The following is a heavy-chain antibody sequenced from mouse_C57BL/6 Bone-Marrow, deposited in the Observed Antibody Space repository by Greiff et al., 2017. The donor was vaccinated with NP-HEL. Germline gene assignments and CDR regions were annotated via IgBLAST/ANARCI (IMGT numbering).Heavy chain of an antibody. Sequence: EVKLMESGAELVRPGASVKLSCTASGFNIKDDYMHWVKQRPEQGLEWIGWIDPENGDTEYASKFQGKATITADTSSNTAYLQLSSLTSEDTAVYYCTDYGPPMDYWGQGTSVTVSS. CDR3: TDYGPPMDY. D-gene: IGHD1-1*01. J-gene: IGHJ4*01. CDR1: GFNIKDDY. V-gene: IGHV14-4*01. CDR2: IDPENGDT.